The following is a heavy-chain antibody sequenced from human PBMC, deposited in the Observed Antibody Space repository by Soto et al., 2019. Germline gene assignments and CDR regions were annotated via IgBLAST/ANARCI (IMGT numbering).Heavy chain of an antibody. CDR3: ARGPGDGYNLGDFDY. V-gene: IGHV4-39*07. J-gene: IGHJ4*02. CDR1: GGSITSSSYY. CDR2: IYYSGST. Sequence: SETLSLTCTVSGGSITSSSYYWGWIRQPPGKGLEWIGSIYYSGSTYYNPSLKSRVTISVDTSKNQFSLKLSSVTAADTAVYYCARGPGDGYNLGDFDYWGQGTLVTVSS. D-gene: IGHD5-12*01.